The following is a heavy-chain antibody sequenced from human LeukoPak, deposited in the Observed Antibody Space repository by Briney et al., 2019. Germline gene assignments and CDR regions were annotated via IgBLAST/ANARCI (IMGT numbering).Heavy chain of an antibody. CDR3: ARDQLAYYYGSGRSFGMDV. CDR2: INPNSGGT. J-gene: IGHJ6*02. D-gene: IGHD3-10*01. Sequence: ASVKVSCKASGYTFTGYYMHWVRQAPGQGLEWMGWINPNSGGTNYAQKFQGRVTMTRDTSISTAYMELSRLRSDDTAVYYCARDQLAYYYGSGRSFGMDVWGQGTTVTVS. V-gene: IGHV1-2*02. CDR1: GYTFTGYY.